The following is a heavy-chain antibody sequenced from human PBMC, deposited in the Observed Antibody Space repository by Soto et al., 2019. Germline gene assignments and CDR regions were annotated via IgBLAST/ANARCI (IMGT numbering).Heavy chain of an antibody. J-gene: IGHJ4*02. V-gene: IGHV3-72*01. CDR1: GFTFSDHY. Sequence: EVQLVESGGGLVQPGGSLRLSCAASGFTFSDHYMEWVRQAPGKGLEWVGRIRNKANSYTTEYGASVKGRFTISRDDSTNSLTLQMNSLKTEDTAVYYCASAWFGELKYFVYWGQATLVTVSS. D-gene: IGHD3-10*01. CDR3: ASAWFGELKYFVY. CDR2: IRNKANSYTT.